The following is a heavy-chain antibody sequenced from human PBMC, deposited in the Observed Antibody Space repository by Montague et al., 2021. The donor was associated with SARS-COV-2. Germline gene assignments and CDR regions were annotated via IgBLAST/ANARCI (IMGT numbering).Heavy chain of an antibody. CDR2: IYYSGST. D-gene: IGHD3-3*01. CDR3: ARASGKKTIFGVVISYFDY. V-gene: IGHV4-31*03. J-gene: IGHJ4*02. Sequence: TLSLTCTVSGGSISSGGYYWSWIRQHPGKGLEWIGYIYYSGSTYYNPSLKSRVTISVDTSKNQFSLKLSSVTAADTAVYYCARASGKKTIFGVVISYFDYGGQGTRVTVSS. CDR1: GGSISSGGYY.